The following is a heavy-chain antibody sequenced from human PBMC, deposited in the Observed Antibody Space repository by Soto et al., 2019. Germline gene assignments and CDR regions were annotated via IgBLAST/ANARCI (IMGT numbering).Heavy chain of an antibody. D-gene: IGHD1-26*01. CDR2: INPSGGST. Sequence: GASVKVSCKASGYTFTSYYMHWVRQAPGQGLEWMGIINPSGGSTSYAQKFQGRVTMTRDTSTSTVYMELSSLRSEDTAVYYCAREGETGGLAVDLLITRYYYYGMDVWGQGTTVTVSS. CDR3: AREGETGGLAVDLLITRYYYYGMDV. J-gene: IGHJ6*02. CDR1: GYTFTSYY. V-gene: IGHV1-46*01.